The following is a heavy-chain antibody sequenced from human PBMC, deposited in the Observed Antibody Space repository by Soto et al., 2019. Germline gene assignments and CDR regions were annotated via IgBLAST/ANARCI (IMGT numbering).Heavy chain of an antibody. Sequence: PSETLSLTCTVSGGSISSSSYYWGWIRQPPGKGLEWIGSIFYSGSTYYNPSLKSRVTMSVDTSKNQFSLKLTSVTAVDTAVYFGARRQIQGPIDYWGQVTLVTVSS. CDR2: IFYSGST. V-gene: IGHV4-39*07. J-gene: IGHJ4*02. CDR1: GGSISSSSYY. CDR3: ARRQIQGPIDY.